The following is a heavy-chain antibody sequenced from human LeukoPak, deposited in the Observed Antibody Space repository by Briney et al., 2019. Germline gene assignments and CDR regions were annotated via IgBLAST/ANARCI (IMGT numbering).Heavy chain of an antibody. V-gene: IGHV3-23*01. CDR2: ISGDGAGT. D-gene: IGHD3-3*01. CDR3: AKELGGYYHY. CDR1: GFTFSSHA. J-gene: IGHJ4*02. Sequence: GGSLRLSCTPSGFTFSSHAMSWVRQAPGKGLEWVSGISGDGAGTYYGDSVKGRFTISRDNSKNTLYLQMNSLRAEDTAVYYCAKELGGYYHYWGQGTLVTVSS.